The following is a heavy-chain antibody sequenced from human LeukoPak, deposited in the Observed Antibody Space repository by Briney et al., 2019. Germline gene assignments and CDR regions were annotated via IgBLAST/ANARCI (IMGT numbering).Heavy chain of an antibody. CDR1: GYTFTSYD. V-gene: IGHV1-8*03. Sequence: ASVKVSCKASGYTFTSYDINWVRQATGQGLEWMGWMNPNSGNTGYAQKFQGRVAITRNTSISTAYMELSSLRSEDTAVYYCARGAPDFWSVYYMDVWGKGTTVTVSS. J-gene: IGHJ6*03. CDR2: MNPNSGNT. CDR3: ARGAPDFWSVYYMDV. D-gene: IGHD3-3*01.